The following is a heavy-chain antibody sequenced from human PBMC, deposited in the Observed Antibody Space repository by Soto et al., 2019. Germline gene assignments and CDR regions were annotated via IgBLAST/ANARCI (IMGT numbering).Heavy chain of an antibody. CDR3: ARGRRSYSKYYYYYMDV. J-gene: IGHJ6*03. CDR1: GGSFSGYY. Sequence: PSETLSLTCAVYGGSFSGYYWSWIRQPPGKGLEWIGEINHSGSTNYNPSLKSRVTISVDTSKNQFSLKLSSVTAADTAVYYCARGRRSYSKYYYYYMDVWGKGTTVTVSS. D-gene: IGHD4-4*01. CDR2: INHSGST. V-gene: IGHV4-34*01.